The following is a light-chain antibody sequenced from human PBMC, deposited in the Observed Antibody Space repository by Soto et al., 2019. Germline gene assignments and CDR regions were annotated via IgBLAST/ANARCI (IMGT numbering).Light chain of an antibody. V-gene: IGKV1-5*03. CDR2: KAS. J-gene: IGKJ4*01. CDR3: QQYNSYPLT. Sequence: DIQMTQSPSTLSASVGDRVTITCRASQNIVSWLAWYQQKPGKAPKLLIYKASSLESGVPSRFSGSRSGTESTLTISGLQPDDFATYYCQQYNSYPLTFGGGTKVEIK. CDR1: QNIVSW.